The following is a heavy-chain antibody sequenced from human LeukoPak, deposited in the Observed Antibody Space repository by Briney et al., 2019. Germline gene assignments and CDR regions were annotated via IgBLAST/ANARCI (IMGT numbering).Heavy chain of an antibody. V-gene: IGHV3-9*01. J-gene: IGHJ4*02. CDR1: GFTFDDYA. D-gene: IGHD5-12*01. Sequence: PGGSLRLSCAASGFTFDDYAMHWVRQAPGKGLELVSGINWNSGSIGYADSVKGRFTISRDNAKNSLYLQMNSLRAEDTALYYCAKSSSYSGYKGDFDYWGQGTLVTVSS. CDR2: INWNSGSI. CDR3: AKSSSYSGYKGDFDY.